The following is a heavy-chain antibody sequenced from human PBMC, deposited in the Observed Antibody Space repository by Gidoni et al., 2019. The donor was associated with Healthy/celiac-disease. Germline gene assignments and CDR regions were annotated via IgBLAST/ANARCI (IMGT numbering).Heavy chain of an antibody. CDR1: GFTFSSYA. CDR2: ISGSGGST. V-gene: IGHV3-23*01. Sequence: EVQLLESGGGLLQPGVSLRPSCAASGFTFSSYAMSWVRQAPGKGLEWVAAISGSGGSTYYADSVKGRFTISRDNSKNTLYLQMNSLRAEDTAVYYCAKDRSQLVHWGQGTLVTVSS. D-gene: IGHD6-6*01. CDR3: AKDRSQLVH. J-gene: IGHJ4*02.